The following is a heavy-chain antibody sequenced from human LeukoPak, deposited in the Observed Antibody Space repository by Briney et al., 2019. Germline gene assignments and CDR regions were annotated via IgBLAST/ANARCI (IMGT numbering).Heavy chain of an antibody. V-gene: IGHV4-34*01. CDR2: INHSGST. CDR1: GGSFSGYY. Sequence: SETLSLTCSVYGGSFSGYYWSWIRQPPGKGLEWIGEINHSGSTNYNPSLKSRVTISVDTSKNQFSLKLSSVTAADTAVYYCARGSRLFGYSHLIGYWGQGTLVTVSS. CDR3: ARGSRLFGYSHLIGY. J-gene: IGHJ4*02. D-gene: IGHD3-10*02.